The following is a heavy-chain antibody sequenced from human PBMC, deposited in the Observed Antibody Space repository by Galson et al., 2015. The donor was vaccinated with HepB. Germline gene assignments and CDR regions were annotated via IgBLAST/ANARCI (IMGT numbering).Heavy chain of an antibody. CDR1: GYTFTSYG. Sequence: SVKVSCKASGYTFTSYGISWVRQAPGQGLEWMGWISAYNGNTNYAQKLQGRATMTTDTSTSTAYMELRSLRSDDTAVYYCAREGVRPPRKDAFDIWGQGTMVTVSS. CDR3: AREGVRPPRKDAFDI. D-gene: IGHD1-1*01. CDR2: ISAYNGNT. J-gene: IGHJ3*02. V-gene: IGHV1-18*04.